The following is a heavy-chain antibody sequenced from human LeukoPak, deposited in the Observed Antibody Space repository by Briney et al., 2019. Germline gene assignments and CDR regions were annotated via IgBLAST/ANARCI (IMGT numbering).Heavy chain of an antibody. J-gene: IGHJ1*01. CDR2: IIPILGIA. CDR3: ARDHRDYYDSSGW. D-gene: IGHD3-22*01. CDR1: GYTFTSYD. Sequence: GASVKVSCKASGYTFTSYDINWVRQAPGQGLEWMGRIIPILGIANYAQKFQGRVTITADKSTSTAYMELSSLRSEDTAVYYCARDHRDYYDSSGWWGQGTLVTVSS. V-gene: IGHV1-69*04.